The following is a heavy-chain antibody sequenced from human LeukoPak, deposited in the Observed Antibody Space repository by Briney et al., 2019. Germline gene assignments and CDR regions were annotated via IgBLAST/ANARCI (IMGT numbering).Heavy chain of an antibody. V-gene: IGHV4-39*01. D-gene: IGHD5-18*01. CDR1: GGSISSSSYY. CDR2: IYYSGST. J-gene: IGHJ4*02. Sequence: PSETLSLTCTVSGGSISSSSYYWGWIRQPPGKGLEWIGSIYYSGSTYYNPSLKSRVTISVDTSKNQFSLKLSSVTAADTAVYYCARHDPSERYSYGYVFDYWGQGTLVTVSS. CDR3: ARHDPSERYSYGYVFDY.